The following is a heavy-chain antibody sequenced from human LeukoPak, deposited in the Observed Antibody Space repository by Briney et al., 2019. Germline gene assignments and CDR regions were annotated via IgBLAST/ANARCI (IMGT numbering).Heavy chain of an antibody. Sequence: PGGSLRLSCAASGFTFSSYAMNWVRQAPGKGLEWVSAISGSGGSTYYADSVKGRFTISRDNSKNTLYLQMNSLRAEDTAVYYCASDTISSNYYYYMDVWGKGTTVTISS. V-gene: IGHV3-23*01. CDR3: ASDTISSNYYYYMDV. CDR2: ISGSGGST. CDR1: GFTFSSYA. D-gene: IGHD3-9*01. J-gene: IGHJ6*03.